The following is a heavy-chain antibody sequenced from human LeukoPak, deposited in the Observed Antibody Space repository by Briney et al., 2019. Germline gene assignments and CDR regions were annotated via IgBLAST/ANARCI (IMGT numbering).Heavy chain of an antibody. V-gene: IGHV3-23*01. CDR1: GFTLSSYA. CDR3: AKARGYCSSTSCYDYYFDY. Sequence: PGGSLRLSCAASGFTLSSYAMGWVRQAPGKGLEWVSAISGSGGSTYYADSVKGRFTISRDNSKNTLYLQMNSLRAEDTAVYYCAKARGYCSSTSCYDYYFDYWGQGTLVTVFS. CDR2: ISGSGGST. J-gene: IGHJ4*02. D-gene: IGHD2-2*01.